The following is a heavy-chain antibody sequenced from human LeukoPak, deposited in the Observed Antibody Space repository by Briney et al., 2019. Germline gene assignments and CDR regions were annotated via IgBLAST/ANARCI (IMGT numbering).Heavy chain of an antibody. CDR3: ARHGDDSSGYYHPIFDY. CDR1: GGSFSGYY. CDR2: INHSGST. D-gene: IGHD3-22*01. J-gene: IGHJ4*02. Sequence: SETLSLTCAVYGGSFSGYYWSWIRQPPGKGLEWIGEINHSGSTNYNPSLKSRVAISVDTSKNQFSLKLSSVTAADTAVYYCARHGDDSSGYYHPIFDYWGQGTLVTVSS. V-gene: IGHV4-34*01.